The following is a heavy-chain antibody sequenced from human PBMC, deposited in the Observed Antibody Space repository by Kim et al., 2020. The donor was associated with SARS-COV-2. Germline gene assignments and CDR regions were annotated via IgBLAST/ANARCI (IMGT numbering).Heavy chain of an antibody. CDR1: GFTFSSYS. CDR3: ARDRDVDIVATINYFDY. CDR2: ISSSSSYI. J-gene: IGHJ4*02. Sequence: GGSLRLSCAASGFTFSSYSMNWVRQAPGKGLEWVSSISSSSSYIYYADSVKGRFTISRDNAKNSLYLQMNSLRAEDTAVYYCARDRDVDIVATINYFDYWGQGTLVTVSS. V-gene: IGHV3-21*01. D-gene: IGHD5-12*01.